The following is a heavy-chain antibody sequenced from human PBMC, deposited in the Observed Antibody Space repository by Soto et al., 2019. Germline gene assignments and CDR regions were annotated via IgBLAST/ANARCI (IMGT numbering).Heavy chain of an antibody. CDR1: GYSFTSYW. CDR3: ARHSGDYYDSSGYCY. D-gene: IGHD3-22*01. J-gene: IGHJ4*02. CDR2: IDPSDSYT. V-gene: IGHV5-10-1*01. Sequence: PGESLKISCKGSGYSFTSYWISWVRQMPGKGLEWMGRIDPSDSYTNYSPSFQGHVTISADKSISTAYLQWSSLKASDTAMYYCARHSGDYYDSSGYCYWGQGTLVTVSS.